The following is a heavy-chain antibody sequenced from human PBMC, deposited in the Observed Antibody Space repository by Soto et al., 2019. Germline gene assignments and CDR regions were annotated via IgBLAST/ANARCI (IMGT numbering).Heavy chain of an antibody. J-gene: IGHJ4*02. V-gene: IGHV3-15*01. D-gene: IGHD3-22*01. CDR3: TTDWFDSSGYYAY. Sequence: EVQLVESGGGLVKPGGSLRLSCAASGFTFNHAWMNWVRQAPGKGLEWVARIKSKSDGGTTDYAAPVKGRFTVSRDDSRHTVYLQVNSLKTEDTAVYYCTTDWFDSSGYYAYWGQGTLVSVSS. CDR1: GFTFNHAW. CDR2: IKSKSDGGTT.